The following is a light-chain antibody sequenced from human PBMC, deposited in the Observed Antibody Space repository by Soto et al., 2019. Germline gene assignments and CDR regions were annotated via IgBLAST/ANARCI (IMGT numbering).Light chain of an antibody. V-gene: IGKV3-11*01. CDR2: DAS. CDR1: QTVSSF. J-gene: IGKJ5*01. CDR3: QQRSDWPIT. Sequence: IVLTQSPATLSLSPGERATLFCRASQTVSSFLVWYQPKPGQAPRLLIYDASNRATGVPARFSGSGSGTDFTLTIISLEPEDFAVYYCQQRSDWPITFGQGTRLEIK.